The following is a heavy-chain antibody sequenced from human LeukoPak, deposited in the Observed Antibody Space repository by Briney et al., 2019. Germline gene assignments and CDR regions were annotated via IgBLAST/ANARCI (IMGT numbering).Heavy chain of an antibody. CDR3: ARVNLRGSQYNWFDP. CDR1: GGSLNSHI. CDR2: ITPVIDVS. D-gene: IGHD1-26*01. V-gene: IGHV1-69*02. J-gene: IGHJ5*02. Sequence: ASVKVSCKASGGSLNSHIFTWVRQAPGQGLESMGKITPVIDVSKYAQKFQGRLTITADKSTATVYMELSGLKSDDTAVYYCARVNLRGSQYNWFDPWGQGTLVTVSS.